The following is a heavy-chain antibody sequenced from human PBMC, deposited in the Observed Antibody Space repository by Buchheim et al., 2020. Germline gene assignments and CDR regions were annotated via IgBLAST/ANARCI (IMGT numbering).Heavy chain of an antibody. CDR2: ITSFSSTI. J-gene: IGHJ4*02. Sequence: EVQLVESGGTSVKPGESLRLSCAASGFTFSDYSMNWVRQVPGKGLEWIAYITSFSSTIFYGDSVKGRFTISRDNARNLVSLQMDSLRAEDTGVYFCARGLKVGTSHFDQWGQGTL. D-gene: IGHD1-26*01. CDR3: ARGLKVGTSHFDQ. CDR1: GFTFSDYS. V-gene: IGHV3-48*01.